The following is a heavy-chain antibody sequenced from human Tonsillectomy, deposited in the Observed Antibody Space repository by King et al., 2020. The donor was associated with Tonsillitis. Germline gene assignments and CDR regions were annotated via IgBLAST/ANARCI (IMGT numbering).Heavy chain of an antibody. CDR2: IYSSGST. V-gene: IGHV4-4*07. CDR1: GGSISNYY. CDR3: ARVVWFGGIYAFDI. Sequence: VQLQESGPGLVKPSETLSLTCTVSGGSISNYYWSWIRQPAGKGLEWIGRIYSSGSTIYNPSLKSRVTMSVDTSKNQFSLKLSSLTAADTAVYYCARVVWFGGIYAFDIWGQGTLVTVSS. D-gene: IGHD3-10*01. J-gene: IGHJ3*02.